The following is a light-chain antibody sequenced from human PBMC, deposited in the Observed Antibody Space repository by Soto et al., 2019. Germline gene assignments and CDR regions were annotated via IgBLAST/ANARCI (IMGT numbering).Light chain of an antibody. Sequence: QSALTQPASVSGSPGQSITISCTGTSSDVGGYNFVSWYQQHPDKAPKLMIYDVTNRPSGVSNRFSGSKSGNTASLTISGLQAEDVADYYCSSYTSISTYVFGTG. V-gene: IGLV2-14*01. CDR1: SSDVGGYNF. J-gene: IGLJ1*01. CDR3: SSYTSISTYV. CDR2: DVT.